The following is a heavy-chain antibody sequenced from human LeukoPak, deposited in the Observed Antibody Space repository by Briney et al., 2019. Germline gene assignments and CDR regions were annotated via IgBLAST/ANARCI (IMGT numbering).Heavy chain of an antibody. CDR2: INHSGST. J-gene: IGHJ6*03. V-gene: IGHV4-34*01. CDR1: IGSFSDFH. D-gene: IGHD1-26*01. CDR3: ARVRKSFSGRFFSYAYYYYMDV. Sequence: PSETLTLTCADYIGSFSDFHWSWIRQPPGKGLEWIAEINHSGSTNYNPSLKSRVTISVDTSKNQFSLKLSSVTAADTAMYYCARVRKSFSGRFFSYAYYYYMDVWGKGTTVTVSS.